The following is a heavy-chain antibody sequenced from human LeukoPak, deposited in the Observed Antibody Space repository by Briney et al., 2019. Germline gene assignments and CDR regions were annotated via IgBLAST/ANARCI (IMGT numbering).Heavy chain of an antibody. J-gene: IGHJ4*02. Sequence: SVKVSCKASGGTFSSYAISWVRQAPGQGLEWMGGIIPIFGTANHAQKFQGRVTITADESTSTAYMELSSLRSEDTAVYYCARERYTAMVTPPFALDYWGQGTLVTVSS. CDR3: ARERYTAMVTPPFALDY. CDR1: GGTFSSYA. CDR2: IIPIFGTA. V-gene: IGHV1-69*13. D-gene: IGHD5-18*01.